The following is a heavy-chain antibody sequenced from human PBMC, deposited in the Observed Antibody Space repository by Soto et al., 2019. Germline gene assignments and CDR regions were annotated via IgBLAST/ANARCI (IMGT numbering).Heavy chain of an antibody. CDR2: INAGNGNT. V-gene: IGHV1-3*05. D-gene: IGHD6-19*01. CDR1: GYTFTAYA. J-gene: IGHJ4*02. CDR3: ARAVAVPADFDY. Sequence: QVQLVQSGADEKKPGASVKVSCKASGYTFTAYAMHWVRQAPGQRHEWMGWINAGNGNTKYSQKFQGRVTITRDTSASTAYMELSSLRSEDTAVYYCARAVAVPADFDYWGQGTLVTVSS.